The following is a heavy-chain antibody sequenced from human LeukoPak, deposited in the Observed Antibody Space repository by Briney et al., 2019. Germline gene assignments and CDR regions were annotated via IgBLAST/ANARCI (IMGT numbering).Heavy chain of an antibody. J-gene: IGHJ4*02. CDR3: AKGLHYNILTGFRREYYFDS. D-gene: IGHD3-9*01. CDR1: GFTFSTFA. CDR2: IFPSGGEI. V-gene: IGHV3-23*01. Sequence: PGGSLRLSCAASGFTFSTFAMIWVRQPPGKGLEWVSSIFPSGGEIHYADSVRGRFTISRDNSKSTLSLQMNSLRAEDTAIYYCAKGLHYNILTGFRREYYFDSWGQGTLVTVSS.